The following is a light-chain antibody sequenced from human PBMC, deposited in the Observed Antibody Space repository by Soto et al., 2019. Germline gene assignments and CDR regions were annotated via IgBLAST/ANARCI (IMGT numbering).Light chain of an antibody. Sequence: DGQMTHSPSSLSACVGGRVARTCRASQGISTYLNWYQQKPGKAPKLLIYGASNLETGVPSRFSGSGSGTDFTFTISSLQPEDIATYFCQQYDNVFTFGQGTRLEIK. CDR2: GAS. J-gene: IGKJ5*01. CDR3: QQYDNVFT. V-gene: IGKV1-33*01. CDR1: QGISTY.